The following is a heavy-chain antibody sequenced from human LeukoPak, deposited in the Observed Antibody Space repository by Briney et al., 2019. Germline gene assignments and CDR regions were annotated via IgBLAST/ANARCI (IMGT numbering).Heavy chain of an antibody. CDR1: GFTFSSHW. J-gene: IGHJ4*02. D-gene: IGHD1-7*01. Sequence: GGSLRLSCAASGFTFSSHWMSWVRQAPGKGLEWVANIKQDGSEKYYVDSVKGRFTISRDNAKNSLYLQMNSLRDEDMAVYYCVREGNYASGFEYLGQGTLVTVSS. V-gene: IGHV3-7*01. CDR2: IKQDGSEK. CDR3: VREGNYASGFEY.